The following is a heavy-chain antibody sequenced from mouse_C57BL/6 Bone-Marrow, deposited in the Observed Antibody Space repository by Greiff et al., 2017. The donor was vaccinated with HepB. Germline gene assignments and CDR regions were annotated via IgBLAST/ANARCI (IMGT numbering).Heavy chain of an antibody. D-gene: IGHD1-1*01. CDR2: ISSGGSYT. CDR3: ARLYYYGSSWFAY. J-gene: IGHJ3*01. Sequence: EVQLQESGGDLVKPGGSLKLSCAASGFTFSSYGMSWVRQTPDKRLEWVATISSGGSYTYYPDSVKGRFTISRDNAKNTLYLQMSSLKSEDTAMYYCARLYYYGSSWFAYWGQGTLVTVSA. V-gene: IGHV5-6*01. CDR1: GFTFSSYG.